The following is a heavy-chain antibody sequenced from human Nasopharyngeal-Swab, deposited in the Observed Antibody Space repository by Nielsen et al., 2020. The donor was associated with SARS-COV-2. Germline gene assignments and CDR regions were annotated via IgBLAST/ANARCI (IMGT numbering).Heavy chain of an antibody. V-gene: IGHV3-21*01. Sequence: GESLKISCAASGFTFSSYSMNWVRQAPGKGLEWVSSISSSSSYIYYADSVKGRFTISRDNAKNSLYLQMNSLRAEDTAVYYCARDPTSTNIVVEPATNKGAFDIWGQGTMVTVSS. CDR3: ARDPTSTNIVVEPATNKGAFDI. CDR2: ISSSSSYI. J-gene: IGHJ3*02. CDR1: GFTFSSYS. D-gene: IGHD2-2*01.